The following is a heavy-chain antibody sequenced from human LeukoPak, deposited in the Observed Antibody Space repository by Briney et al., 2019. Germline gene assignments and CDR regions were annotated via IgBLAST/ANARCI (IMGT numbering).Heavy chain of an antibody. CDR3: ARSSVGVVPAAIARGIDY. CDR1: GFTFSSYA. D-gene: IGHD2-2*01. Sequence: GGSLRLSCAASGFTFSSYAMHWVRQAPGKGLEWVAVISYDGSNKYYADSVKGRFTISRDNSKNTLYLQMNSLRAEDTAVYYCARSSVGVVPAAIARGIDYWGQGTLVTVSS. V-gene: IGHV3-30-3*01. CDR2: ISYDGSNK. J-gene: IGHJ4*02.